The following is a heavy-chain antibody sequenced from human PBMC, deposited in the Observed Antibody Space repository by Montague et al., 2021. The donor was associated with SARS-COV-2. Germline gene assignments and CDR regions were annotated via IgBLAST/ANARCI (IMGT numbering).Heavy chain of an antibody. Sequence: TLSLTCSVSGGSIRSGGYSWSWIRQPPGKGLEWIGYFYHSGSIYYNPSLKSRVTISVDGSKNHFPLKLTSVTAADTAVYYCARGWGGTYSDDAFDIWGQGTMVTVSS. CDR3: ARGWGGTYSDDAFDI. J-gene: IGHJ3*02. CDR2: FYHSGSI. D-gene: IGHD1-26*01. CDR1: GGSIRSGGYS. V-gene: IGHV4-30-2*01.